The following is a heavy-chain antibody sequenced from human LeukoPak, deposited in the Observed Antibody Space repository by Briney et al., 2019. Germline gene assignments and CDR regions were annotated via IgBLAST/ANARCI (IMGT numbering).Heavy chain of an antibody. Sequence: PSETLSLTCTVSGGLISSHHWSWIRQPPGKGLEWIGHIYYSGSTNYNPSLKSRVTISVDTSKNQFSLKLSSVTAADTAVYYCAGTTVVTPAFGYWGQGTLVTVSS. CDR1: GGLISSHH. CDR3: AGTTVVTPAFGY. V-gene: IGHV4-59*11. J-gene: IGHJ4*02. CDR2: IYYSGST. D-gene: IGHD4-23*01.